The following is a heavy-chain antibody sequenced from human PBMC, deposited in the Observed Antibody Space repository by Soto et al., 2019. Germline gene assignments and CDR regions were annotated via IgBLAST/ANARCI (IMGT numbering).Heavy chain of an antibody. CDR2: IYYSGST. CDR1: GGSISSGDYY. D-gene: IGHD3-3*01. Sequence: QVQLQESGPGLVKPSQTLSLTCTVSGGSISSGDYYWSWIRQPPGKGLEWIGYIYYSGSTYYNPSLTSRVTISVDTXMNXFXRKLSSVTAADTAVYYCARQIPRFLEWLLWGPQFDPWGQGTLVTVSS. J-gene: IGHJ5*02. CDR3: ARQIPRFLEWLLWGPQFDP. V-gene: IGHV4-30-4*01.